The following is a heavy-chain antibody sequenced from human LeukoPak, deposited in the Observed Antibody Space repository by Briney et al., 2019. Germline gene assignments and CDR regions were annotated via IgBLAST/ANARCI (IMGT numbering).Heavy chain of an antibody. V-gene: IGHV4-34*01. D-gene: IGHD3-10*01. CDR2: INHSGST. J-gene: IGHJ4*02. CDR3: ARGRMVRGVIIKGTFDY. Sequence: SETLSLTCAVYGGSFSGYYWSWIRQPPGKGLEWIGEINHSGSTNHNPSLKSRVTISVDTSKNQFSLKLSSVTAADTAVYYCARGRMVRGVIIKGTFDYWGQGTLVTVSS. CDR1: GGSFSGYY.